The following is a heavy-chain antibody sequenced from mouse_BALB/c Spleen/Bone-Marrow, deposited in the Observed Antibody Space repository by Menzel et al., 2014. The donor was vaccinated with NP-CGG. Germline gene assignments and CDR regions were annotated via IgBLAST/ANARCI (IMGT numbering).Heavy chain of an antibody. Sequence: VQLKPSGAELVRPGTSVKVSCKASGYAFSDYLMEWLKQRPGQGLEWIGVLNPGSGSTNQNEKFKDKATLTADTSSNTAYMELRSRTAEDSAGYFCARYDGYLDYWGQGTTLTVSS. V-gene: IGHV1-54*01. J-gene: IGHJ2*01. D-gene: IGHD2-3*01. CDR3: ARYDGYLDY. CDR2: LNPGSGST. CDR1: GYAFSDYL.